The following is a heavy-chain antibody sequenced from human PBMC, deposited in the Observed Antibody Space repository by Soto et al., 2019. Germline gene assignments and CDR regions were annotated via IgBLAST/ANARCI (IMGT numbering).Heavy chain of an antibody. Sequence: SETLSLTCAVSGGSISSTNWWNWVRQPPGKGLEWIGEIDHSGSTNYNPSLKSRVTMSVDKPKNQFSLKLSSVTAADTAVYYCLSDSGNGWQDYWGQGTLVTVSS. CDR2: IDHSGST. V-gene: IGHV4-4*02. J-gene: IGHJ4*02. CDR1: GGSISSTNW. CDR3: LSDSGNGWQDY. D-gene: IGHD6-19*01.